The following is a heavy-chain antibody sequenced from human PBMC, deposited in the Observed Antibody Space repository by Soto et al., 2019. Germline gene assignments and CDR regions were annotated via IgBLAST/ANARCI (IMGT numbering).Heavy chain of an antibody. CDR2: IYSGGYT. V-gene: IGHV3-66*01. J-gene: IGHJ5*02. Sequence: EVQLVESGGGLVQPGGSLRLSCAASGFTVSSNYLTWVRQAPGKGLEWVSLIYSGGYTYYADSVKGRFTISRDNSKNTLFLQMNSLRAGDTAVYYCARDSAAAWGWLDPWGQGTLVIVSS. CDR3: ARDSAAAWGWLDP. CDR1: GFTVSSNY. D-gene: IGHD6-13*01.